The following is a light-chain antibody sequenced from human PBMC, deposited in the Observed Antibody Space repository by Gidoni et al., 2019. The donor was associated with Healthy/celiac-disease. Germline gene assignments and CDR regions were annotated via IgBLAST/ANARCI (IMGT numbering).Light chain of an antibody. CDR2: EVS. CDR3: SSYTSSSTLDV. V-gene: IGLV2-14*01. CDR1: SSDVGGYNY. Sequence: QSALTQPASVSGSPGQSITISCPVTSSDVGGYNYVSWYQQHPGKAPKLMIYEVSNRPSGVSNRFSGSKSSNTASLTISGLQAEDEADYYCSSYTSSSTLDVFGGGTKLTVL. J-gene: IGLJ3*02.